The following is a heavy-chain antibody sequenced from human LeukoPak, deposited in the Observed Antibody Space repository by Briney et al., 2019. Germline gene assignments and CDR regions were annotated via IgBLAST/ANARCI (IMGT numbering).Heavy chain of an antibody. CDR1: GYTFTGYY. D-gene: IGHD4-11*01. V-gene: IGHV1-2*02. Sequence: ASVKVSCKASGYTFTGYYMHWVRQAPGQGLEWMGWTNPNSGGTNYAQKFQGRVTMTRDTSISTAYMELSRLRSDDTAVYYCARTPRSSYYIMTTVTTFDYWGQGTLVTVSS. J-gene: IGHJ4*02. CDR2: TNPNSGGT. CDR3: ARTPRSSYYIMTTVTTFDY.